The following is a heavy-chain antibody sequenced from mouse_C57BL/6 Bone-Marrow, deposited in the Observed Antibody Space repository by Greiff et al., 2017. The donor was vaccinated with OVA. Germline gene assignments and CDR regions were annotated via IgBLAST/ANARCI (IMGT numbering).Heavy chain of an antibody. CDR2: IWSGGST. CDR3: ASRMVKRAMDD. CDR1: GFSLTSYG. V-gene: IGHV2-2*01. J-gene: IGHJ4*01. Sequence: VKLMESGPGLVQPSQSLSITCTVSGFSLTSYGVHWVRQSPGKGLEWLGVIWSGGSTDYNAAFISRLSISKDNSKSQVFFRMNSLQADDTAIYDCASRMVKRAMDDWGQGTSVTVSS. D-gene: IGHD2-10*02.